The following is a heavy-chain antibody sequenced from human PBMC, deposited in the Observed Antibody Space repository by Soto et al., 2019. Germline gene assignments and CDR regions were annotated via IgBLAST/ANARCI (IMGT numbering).Heavy chain of an antibody. CDR2: ISSSSSYI. CDR1: GFTFSSYS. J-gene: IGHJ6*02. V-gene: IGHV3-21*01. D-gene: IGHD3-3*01. Sequence: PGGSLRLSCAASGFTFSSYSMNWVRQAPGKGLEWVSSISSSSSYIYYADSVKGRFTISRDNAKNSLYLQMNSLRAEDTAVYYCARDGYDFWSGPTGTYYGMDVWRQGTTVTVSS. CDR3: ARDGYDFWSGPTGTYYGMDV.